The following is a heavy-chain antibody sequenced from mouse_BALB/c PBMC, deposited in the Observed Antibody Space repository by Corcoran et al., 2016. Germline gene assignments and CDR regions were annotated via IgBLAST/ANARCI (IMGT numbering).Heavy chain of an antibody. Sequence: DVQLQESGPGLVKPSQSLSLTCSVTGYSITSGYYWNWIRQFPGNKLEWMGYISYDGSNNYNPSLKHRISITRDTSKNQFFLKLNSVTTEDTATYYCAREHYRYWYFDVWGAGTTVTVSS. CDR2: ISYDGSN. CDR3: AREHYRYWYFDV. D-gene: IGHD2-14*01. V-gene: IGHV3-6*02. CDR1: GYSITSGYY. J-gene: IGHJ1*01.